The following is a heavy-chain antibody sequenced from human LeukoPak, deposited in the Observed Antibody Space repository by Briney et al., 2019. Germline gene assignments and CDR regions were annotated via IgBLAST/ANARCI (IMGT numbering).Heavy chain of an antibody. CDR1: GGSISSHF. CDR2: IHYSGST. V-gene: IGHV4-59*11. CDR3: ARDFLECSRASCLNWFDP. Sequence: PSETLSLTCTVSGGSISSHFWTWIRQPPGKGLERIGYIHYSGSTNYNLSLKSRVSISVDTSKNEFSLKLSSVTAADTAVYYCARDFLECSRASCLNWFDPWGQGTLVTVSS. D-gene: IGHD2-2*01. J-gene: IGHJ5*02.